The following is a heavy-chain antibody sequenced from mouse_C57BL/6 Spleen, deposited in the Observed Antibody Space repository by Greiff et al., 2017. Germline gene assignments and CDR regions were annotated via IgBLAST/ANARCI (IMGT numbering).Heavy chain of an antibody. V-gene: IGHV5-12*01. J-gene: IGHJ1*03. Sequence: EVQVVESGGGLVQPGGSLKLSCAASGFTFSDYYMYWVRQTPEKRLEWVAYISNGGGSTYYPDTVKGRFTISRYNAKNTQYLQMSRLKSEDTAMYYCARHYGGSYSWYFDVWGTGTTVTVSS. D-gene: IGHD1-1*01. CDR1: GFTFSDYY. CDR3: ARHYGGSYSWYFDV. CDR2: ISNGGGST.